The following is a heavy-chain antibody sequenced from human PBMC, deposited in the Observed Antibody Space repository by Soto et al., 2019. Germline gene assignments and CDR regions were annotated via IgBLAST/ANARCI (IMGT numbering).Heavy chain of an antibody. CDR2: FDPEDGET. Sequence: ASVTVSCTVSGYTLTELSMHWVRQAPGKGLEWMGGFDPEDGETIYAQKFQGRVTMTEDTSTDTAYMELSSLRSEDTAVYYCARRLTAPAAMFSMDVWGKGTTVTVSS. CDR3: ARRLTAPAAMFSMDV. V-gene: IGHV1-24*01. J-gene: IGHJ6*03. D-gene: IGHD2-2*01. CDR1: GYTLTELS.